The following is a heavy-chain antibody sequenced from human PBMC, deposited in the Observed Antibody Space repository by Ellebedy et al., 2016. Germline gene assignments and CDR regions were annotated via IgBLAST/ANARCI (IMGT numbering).Heavy chain of an antibody. CDR3: AKRGAMVMMVDAFDI. V-gene: IGHV3-23*01. CDR1: GFTFSSYA. J-gene: IGHJ3*02. Sequence: GGSLRLSXAASGFTFSSYAMSWVRQAPGKGLEWVSAISGSGGSTYYADSVKGRFTISRDNSKNTLYLQMNSLRAEDTAVYYCAKRGAMVMMVDAFDIWGQGTMVTVSS. CDR2: ISGSGGST. D-gene: IGHD5-18*01.